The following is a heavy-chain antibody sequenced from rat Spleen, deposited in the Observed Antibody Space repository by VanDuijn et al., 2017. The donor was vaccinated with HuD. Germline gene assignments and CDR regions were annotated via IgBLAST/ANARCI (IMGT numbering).Heavy chain of an antibody. CDR2: ISPSGGST. CDR3: ARHYGGYSEYVMDA. Sequence: EVQLVDHGGGLVQPGRSLKLSCAPSGFSFSMYGMAWVRQAPGKGLEWVSSISPSGGSTYYRDSVKGRFTISRDNAKSTLYLQMDSLRSEDTATYYCARHYGGYSEYVMDAWGQGASVTVSS. V-gene: IGHV5S13*01. J-gene: IGHJ4*01. CDR1: GFSFSMYG. D-gene: IGHD1-11*01.